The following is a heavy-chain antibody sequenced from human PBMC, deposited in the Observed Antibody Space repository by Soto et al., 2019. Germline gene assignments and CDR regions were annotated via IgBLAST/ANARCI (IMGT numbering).Heavy chain of an antibody. V-gene: IGHV3-74*03. D-gene: IGHD3-16*01. CDR3: AKVEAYKYDP. CDR2: INSDGSST. Sequence: LRLSCAASGFTFSKYWMHWVRQAPGEGLVWVSHINSDGSSTTYADSVKGRFTISRDNAKNTLYLQMNNLRAEDTAVYYCAKVEAYKYDPWGQGTLVTVSS. CDR1: GFTFSKYW. J-gene: IGHJ4*02.